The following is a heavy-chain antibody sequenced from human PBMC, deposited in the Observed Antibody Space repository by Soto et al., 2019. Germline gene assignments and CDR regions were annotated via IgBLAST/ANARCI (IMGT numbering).Heavy chain of an antibody. V-gene: IGHV4-39*01. D-gene: IGHD3-22*01. CDR3: ARRLYYDSSGYVDY. CDR1: AGSIRSSSYY. Sequence: SQTLSLTCTVSAGSIRSSSYYWGWLRQPPGKGLEWIGSIYHSGSTYYNPSLKSRVTISVDTSKNQFSLKLSSVTAADTAVYYCARRLYYDSSGYVDYWGQGTLVTVS. CDR2: IYHSGST. J-gene: IGHJ4*02.